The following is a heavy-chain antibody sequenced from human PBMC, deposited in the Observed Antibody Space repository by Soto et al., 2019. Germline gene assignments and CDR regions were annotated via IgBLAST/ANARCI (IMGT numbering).Heavy chain of an antibody. CDR2: INPKSGGT. CDR1: GYAFTVYY. V-gene: IGHV1-2*02. J-gene: IGHJ4*02. CDR3: ARDLAKGGGSAGFDY. D-gene: IGHD1-26*01. Sequence: ASVKVSCKASGYAFTVYYMHWVRQAPGQGLEWMGWINPKSGGTMYPQKFQGRVTMTWDTSISTAYMALTRLRSDDTAVYYCARDLAKGGGSAGFDYWGQGTLVTVSS.